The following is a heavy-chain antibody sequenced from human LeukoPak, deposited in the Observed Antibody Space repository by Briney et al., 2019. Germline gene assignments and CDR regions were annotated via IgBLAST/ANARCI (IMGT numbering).Heavy chain of an antibody. CDR3: ARSPKIMGAGEGDY. Sequence: ASVKVSCKSSGYTFTNYAIHWVRQAPGQRLEWMGWINAGNGKTKYSQKFQGRVTITRDTSASTAYMELSSLRSEDTAVYYCARSPKIMGAGEGDYWGQGTLVTVSS. J-gene: IGHJ4*02. CDR2: INAGNGKT. V-gene: IGHV1-3*01. CDR1: GYTFTNYA. D-gene: IGHD1-26*01.